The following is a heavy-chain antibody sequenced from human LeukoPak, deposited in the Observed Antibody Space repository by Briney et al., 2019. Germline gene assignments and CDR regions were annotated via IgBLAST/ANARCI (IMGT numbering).Heavy chain of an antibody. CDR3: ARRSDYYYYMDV. D-gene: IGHD3-10*01. J-gene: IGHJ6*03. Sequence: EASVKVSCKASGYTFTGYYIHWVRQAPGQGLEWMGWINPNSGATNDAQKFQGRVTMTRDTSISTAYMELSRLRSDDTAIYYCARRSDYYYYMDVWGKGTTVIVSS. V-gene: IGHV1-2*02. CDR1: GYTFTGYY. CDR2: INPNSGAT.